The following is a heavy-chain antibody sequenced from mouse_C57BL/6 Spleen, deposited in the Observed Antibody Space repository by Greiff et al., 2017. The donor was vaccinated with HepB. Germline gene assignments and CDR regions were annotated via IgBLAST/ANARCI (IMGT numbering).Heavy chain of an antibody. CDR1: GYAFSSYW. D-gene: IGHD1-1*01. J-gene: IGHJ2*01. CDR2: IYPGDGDT. CDR3: ARKEGSSYYFDY. V-gene: IGHV1-80*01. Sequence: QVQLQQSGAELVKPGASVKISCKASGYAFSSYWMNWVKQRPGKGLEWIGQIYPGDGDTNYNGKFKGKATLTADKSSSTAYMQLSSLTSEDSAVYFCARKEGSSYYFDYWGQGTTLTVSS.